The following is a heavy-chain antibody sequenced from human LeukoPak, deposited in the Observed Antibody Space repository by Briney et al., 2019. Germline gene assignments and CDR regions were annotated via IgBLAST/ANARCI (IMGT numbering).Heavy chain of an antibody. CDR3: ARGARSLAARPRENYYYYYYMDV. D-gene: IGHD6-6*01. J-gene: IGHJ6*03. CDR1: GGSFSGYY. Sequence: PSETLSLTCAVYGGSFSGYYWSWIRQPPGKGLEWIGEINHSGSTNYNPSLKSRVTISVDTSKNQFSLKLSSVTAADTAVYYCARGARSLAARPRENYYYYYYMDVWGKGTTVTVSS. CDR2: INHSGST. V-gene: IGHV4-34*01.